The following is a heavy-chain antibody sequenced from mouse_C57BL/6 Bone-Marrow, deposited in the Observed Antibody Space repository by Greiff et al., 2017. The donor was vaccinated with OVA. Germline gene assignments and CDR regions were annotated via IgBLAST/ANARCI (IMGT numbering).Heavy chain of an antibody. D-gene: IGHD1-1*01. V-gene: IGHV1-63*01. CDR2: IYPGGGYN. CDR1: GYTFTNYW. CDR3: ARRGLLRDYCAMDD. J-gene: IGHJ4*01. Sequence: QVQLKESGAELVRPGPSVKMSCKASGYTFTNYWIGWAKQRPGHGLEWIGDIYPGGGYNNYNENFTGKATLTADTYSTTAYMQFSSLAAEDSAIYYCARRGLLRDYCAMDDWGKGTSVTVSS.